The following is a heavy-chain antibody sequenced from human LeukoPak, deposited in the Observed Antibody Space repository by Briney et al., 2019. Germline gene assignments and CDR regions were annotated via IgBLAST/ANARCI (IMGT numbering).Heavy chain of an antibody. CDR1: GDSISSYY. CDR2: IYYSGST. V-gene: IGHV4-59*12. D-gene: IGHD6-13*01. Sequence: SETLSLTCTVSGDSISSYYWSSIRQPPGKGLEWIGYIYYSGSTSYNPSLKSRVTISIDTSKHQFSLNLRSVTAADTAVYYCAGEVVATAGVDYRGQGTLVTVSS. CDR3: AGEVVATAGVDY. J-gene: IGHJ4*02.